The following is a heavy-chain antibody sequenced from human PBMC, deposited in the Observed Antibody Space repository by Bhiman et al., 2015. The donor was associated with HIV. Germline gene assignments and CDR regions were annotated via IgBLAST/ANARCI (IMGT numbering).Heavy chain of an antibody. Sequence: EVHLVESGGGLVQPGGSLRLSCAASGFTFSSYEMNWVRQVPGKGLVWVSDVNSDGSTARYADSVKGRFTISRDNAKNTLYLQLNSLRAEDTAVYYCAWGQLWLLSWGQGTLVTVSS. CDR1: GFTFSSYE. CDR2: VNSDGSTA. V-gene: IGHV3-74*02. CDR3: AWGQLWLLS. J-gene: IGHJ4*02. D-gene: IGHD5-18*01.